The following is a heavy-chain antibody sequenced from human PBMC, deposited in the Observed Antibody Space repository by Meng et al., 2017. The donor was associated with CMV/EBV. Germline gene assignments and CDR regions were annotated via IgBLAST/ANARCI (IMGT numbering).Heavy chain of an antibody. J-gene: IGHJ5*02. V-gene: IGHV4-34*01. CDR1: GGSCSGYY. CDR2: INHSGST. D-gene: IGHD2-2*01. CDR3: ATRLVPATEYNWFDP. Sequence: VYGGSCSGYYWSWIRQPPGKGLEWSGEINHSGSTNYNPSLKSRVTISVDTSKNQFSLKLSSVTAADTAVYYCATRLVPATEYNWFDPWGQGTLVTVSS.